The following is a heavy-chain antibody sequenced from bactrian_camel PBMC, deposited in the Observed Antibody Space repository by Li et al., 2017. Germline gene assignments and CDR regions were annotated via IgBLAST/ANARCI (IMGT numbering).Heavy chain of an antibody. CDR2: IRRDGDE. CDR1: KYSAC. Sequence: HVQLVESGGGSVQAGGSLRLSCVASKYSACMGWFRQAPGKAREGIAGIRRDGDEYYADSVKGRFTISQDNAKNIIYLQMNSLTPDDTAMYYCAAGTRIIVGDYCDGITNWGQGTQVTVS. V-gene: IGHV3S57*01. CDR3: AAGTRIIVGDYCDGITN. J-gene: IGHJ4*01. D-gene: IGHD4*01.